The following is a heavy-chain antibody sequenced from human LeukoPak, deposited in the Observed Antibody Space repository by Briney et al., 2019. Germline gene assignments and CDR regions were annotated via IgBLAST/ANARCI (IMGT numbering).Heavy chain of an antibody. CDR3: ANDTSTYATSWSDY. CDR1: GFTFSGCA. V-gene: IGHV3-23*01. CDR2: IAGSGGST. J-gene: IGHJ4*02. D-gene: IGHD2-2*01. Sequence: GGSLRLSCVASGFTFSGCAMSWVRQAPGKGLEWVSAIAGSGGSTYYADSVKGRFTISRDNSKNTLFLQMKSLRAEDTGVYHCANDTSTYATSWSDYWGQGTLVTVSS.